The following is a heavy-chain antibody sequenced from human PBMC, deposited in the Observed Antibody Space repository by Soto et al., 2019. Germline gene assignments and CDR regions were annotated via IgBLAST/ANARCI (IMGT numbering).Heavy chain of an antibody. CDR1: GFTFSSYW. CDR2: IKQDGSEK. CDR3: ARVRPGDSSGYYYAFDI. Sequence: PGGYLRLSCAASGFTFSSYWMSWVRQSPGKGLEWVANIKQDGSEKYYVDSVKGRFTISRDNAKNSLYLQMNSLRAEDTAVYYCARVRPGDSSGYYYAFDIWGQGTMVTVSS. V-gene: IGHV3-7*03. J-gene: IGHJ3*02. D-gene: IGHD3-22*01.